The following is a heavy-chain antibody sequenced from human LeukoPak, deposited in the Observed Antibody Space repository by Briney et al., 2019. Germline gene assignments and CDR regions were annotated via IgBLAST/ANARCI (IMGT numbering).Heavy chain of an antibody. CDR1: GFDCSRYW. D-gene: IGHD3-9*01. J-gene: IGHJ5*02. V-gene: IGHV3-7*03. Sequence: GGSLRLSCAASGFDCSRYWMTWVRQAPGKGLEWVANIEQDGGEEYYVDSVKGRFTISRDNAKNSLYLQMNSLRVEDTAVYYCARGRYVDWLFDHWGQGTLVTVSS. CDR3: ARGRYVDWLFDH. CDR2: IEQDGGEE.